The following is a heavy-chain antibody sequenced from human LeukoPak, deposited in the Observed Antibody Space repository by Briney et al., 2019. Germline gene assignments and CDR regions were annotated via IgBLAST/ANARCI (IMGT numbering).Heavy chain of an antibody. CDR1: GFTFSNYW. J-gene: IGHJ4*02. V-gene: IGHV3-74*01. CDR3: ARAADYYASGIFY. Sequence: GGSLRLSYAASGFTFSNYWMHWVRQAPGKGLVWVSRINTDGSTTTYADSVKGRFTISGDNAKNTLYLQMNSLRAEDTAVYYCARAADYYASGIFYWGQGTLVTVSS. CDR2: INTDGSTT. D-gene: IGHD3-10*01.